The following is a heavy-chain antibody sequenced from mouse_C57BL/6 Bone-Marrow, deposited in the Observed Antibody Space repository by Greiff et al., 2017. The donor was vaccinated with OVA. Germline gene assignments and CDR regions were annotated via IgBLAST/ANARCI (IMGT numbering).Heavy chain of an antibody. CDR2: INHAGSST. J-gene: IGHJ2*01. Sequence: EVQLVESEGGLVQPGSSMKLSCTASGFTFSDYYMAWVRQVPEKGLEWVANINHAGSSTNYLDYLKSSSTIPRDNAKNILYLQMSSLKSEDTAAYYCARYDDSHYNDYWGKGTTLTVSS. CDR1: GFTFSDYY. CDR3: ARYDDSHYNDY. V-gene: IGHV5-16*01. D-gene: IGHD2-13*01.